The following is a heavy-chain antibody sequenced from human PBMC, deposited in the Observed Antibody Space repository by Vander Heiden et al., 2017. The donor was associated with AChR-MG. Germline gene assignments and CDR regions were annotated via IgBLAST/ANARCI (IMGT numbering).Heavy chain of an antibody. CDR1: ASTFSSCG. J-gene: IGHJ4*02. CDR2: IRYDGSNK. CDR3: AKDHIMGATFFNYFDY. Sequence: QVQLLESGGDVVQPGGSLRLSCAASASTFSSCGMHWDRQAPGKGVEWVAFIRYDGSNKYCADSVKGRFTISRDNSKNTLYLQMNSLRAEDTAVYYCAKDHIMGATFFNYFDYWGQGTLVTVSS. D-gene: IGHD1-26*01. V-gene: IGHV3-30*02.